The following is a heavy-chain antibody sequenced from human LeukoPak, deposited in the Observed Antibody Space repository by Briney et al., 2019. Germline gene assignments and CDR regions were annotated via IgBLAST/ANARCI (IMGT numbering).Heavy chain of an antibody. J-gene: IGHJ4*02. D-gene: IGHD2-21*02. V-gene: IGHV1-2*02. CDR3: ARGLLAYCGGDCYSAFDY. CDR2: INPNSGGT. Sequence: GASVKVSCKASGYTFTGYYMHWVRQAPGQGLEWMGWINPNSGGTNYAQKFQGRVTITADKSTSTAYMELSSLRSEDTAVYYCARGLLAYCGGDCYSAFDYWGQGTLVTVSS. CDR1: GYTFTGYY.